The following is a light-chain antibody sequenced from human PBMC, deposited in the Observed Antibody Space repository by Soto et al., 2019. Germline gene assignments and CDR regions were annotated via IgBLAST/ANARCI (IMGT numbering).Light chain of an antibody. J-gene: IGKJ4*01. CDR2: GTS. Sequence: VLTQSPGTLSLSPGDRATLSCRASQIVRGNYLAWYQQKPGQAPRLLIFGTSIRATGIPDRFSGSGSGTDFTLSISRLEPEDFAVYYCQQFSSYPLTFGGGTKVDI. CDR1: QIVRGNY. V-gene: IGKV3-20*01. CDR3: QQFSSYPLT.